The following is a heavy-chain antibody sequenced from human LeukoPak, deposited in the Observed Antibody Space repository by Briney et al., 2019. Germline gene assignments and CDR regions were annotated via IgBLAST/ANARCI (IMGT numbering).Heavy chain of an antibody. CDR1: GFTFTAYH. V-gene: IGHV1-2*02. CDR3: ARVATTYYYDSSARD. CDR2: INPNSGGT. Sequence: ASVKVSCKASGFTFTAYHMHWVRQAPGQGLEWMGWINPNSGGTNYAQKLQSRVTMTTDTSTSTAYMELRSLRSDDTAVYYCARVATTYYYDSSARDWGQGTLVTVS. J-gene: IGHJ4*02. D-gene: IGHD3-22*01.